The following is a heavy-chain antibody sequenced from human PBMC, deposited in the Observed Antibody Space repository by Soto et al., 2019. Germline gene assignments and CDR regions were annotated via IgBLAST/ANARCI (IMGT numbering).Heavy chain of an antibody. CDR1: GFTFSNYN. J-gene: IGHJ4*02. D-gene: IGHD3-10*01. CDR2: ISISNFI. V-gene: IGHV3-21*01. CDR3: ATPMALPGSDY. Sequence: EVQLVESGGGLVKPGGSLRLSCAASGFTFSNYNMNWDRQAPGKGLEWISSISISNFIYYADSVKGRFTISRDNAKNSLYLQMNSLRVEDTAVYYCATPMALPGSDYWGQGALVTVS.